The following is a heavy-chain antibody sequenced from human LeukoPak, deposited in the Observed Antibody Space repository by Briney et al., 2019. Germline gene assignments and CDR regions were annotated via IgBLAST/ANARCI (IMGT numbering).Heavy chain of an antibody. CDR1: GFTFSSYS. J-gene: IGHJ6*02. Sequence: PGGSLRLSCAASGFTFSSYSMNWVRQAPGKGLEWVSYISSSSSTIYYADSVKGRFTISRGNAKNSLYLQMNSLRAEDTAVYYCASGVLMWYYGMDVWGQGTTVTVSS. CDR3: ASGVLMWYYGMDV. D-gene: IGHD2-21*01. V-gene: IGHV3-48*01. CDR2: ISSSSSTI.